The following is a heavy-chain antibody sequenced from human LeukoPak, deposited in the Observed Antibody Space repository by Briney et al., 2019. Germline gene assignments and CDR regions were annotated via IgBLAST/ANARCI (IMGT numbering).Heavy chain of an antibody. J-gene: IGHJ4*02. CDR3: GRSDGYSHFDF. CDR1: GFTFSSYS. Sequence: GRSLRLSCAASGFTFSSYSIHWVRQAPGKGLEWVAVISYDGSHKYYADSVKGRFTISRDNSRNTLYLQMNSLRAEDTAMYYCGRSDGYSHFDFWGQGTLVTVSS. V-gene: IGHV3-30*12. D-gene: IGHD5-18*01. CDR2: ISYDGSHK.